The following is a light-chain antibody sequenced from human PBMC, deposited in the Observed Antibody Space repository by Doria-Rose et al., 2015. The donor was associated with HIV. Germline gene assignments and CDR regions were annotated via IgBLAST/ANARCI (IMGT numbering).Light chain of an antibody. J-gene: IGLJ2*01. CDR3: NSRDSSGNHVV. Sequence: VALGQTVRITYQGDSLRSYYASWYQQKPGQAPVVVIYGKNNRPSGIPDRFSGSSSGNTASLTITGAQAEDEADYYCNSRDSSGNHVVFGGGTKLTVL. V-gene: IGLV3-19*01. CDR2: GKN. CDR1: SLRSYY.